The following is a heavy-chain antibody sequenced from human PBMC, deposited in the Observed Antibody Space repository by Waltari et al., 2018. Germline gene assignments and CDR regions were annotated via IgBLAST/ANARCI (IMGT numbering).Heavy chain of an antibody. Sequence: QVQLVQSGAEVTKPGSSVQVSCKASGGTFRSYASSWVRQAPGQGLEWMGGIIPIFGTANYAQKFQGRVTITTDESTSTAYMELSSLRSEDTAVYYCARGSSGYLRGDWFDPWGQGTLVTVSS. V-gene: IGHV1-69*05. J-gene: IGHJ5*02. CDR3: ARGSSGYLRGDWFDP. D-gene: IGHD3-22*01. CDR2: IIPIFGTA. CDR1: GGTFRSYA.